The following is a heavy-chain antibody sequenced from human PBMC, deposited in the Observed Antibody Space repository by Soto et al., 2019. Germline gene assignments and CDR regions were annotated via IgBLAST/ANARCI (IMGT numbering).Heavy chain of an antibody. D-gene: IGHD4-17*01. V-gene: IGHV3-48*03. J-gene: IGHJ3*02. CDR1: GFTFSSYE. CDR3: ATLTTVVKEGI. CDR2: ISSSGSTI. Sequence: GGSLRLSCAASGFTFSSYEMNWVRQAPGKGLEWVSYISSSGSTIYYADSVKGRFTISRDNAKNSLYLQMNSLRAEDRAVYYCATLTTVVKEGIWGQGTMVTVSS.